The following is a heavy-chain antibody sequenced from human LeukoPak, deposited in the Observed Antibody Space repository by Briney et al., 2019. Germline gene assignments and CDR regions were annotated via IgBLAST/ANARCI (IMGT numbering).Heavy chain of an antibody. CDR2: ISSSSSYI. V-gene: IGHV3-21*01. D-gene: IGHD3-22*01. J-gene: IGHJ4*02. CDR3: AREGVVVIGFDY. CDR1: GFTFSSYS. Sequence: KPGGSLRLSCAASGFTFSSYSMNWVRQAPGKGLGGVSSISSSSSYIYYADSVKGRFTISRDNAKNSLYLQRNSLRAEDTAVYYCAREGVVVIGFDYWGQGTLVTVSS.